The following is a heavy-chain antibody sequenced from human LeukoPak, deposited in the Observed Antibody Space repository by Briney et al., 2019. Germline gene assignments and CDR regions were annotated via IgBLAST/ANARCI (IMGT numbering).Heavy chain of an antibody. J-gene: IGHJ3*02. CDR1: GASVSSNSAV. V-gene: IGHV6-1*01. Sequence: SQTLSLTCAISGASVSSNSAVWNWIRQSPSRGLEWLGRTYYRSKGYNDYAVSVKSRITINPDTSNNQFSLQRNSVTPEGTAVYYCARDNVVGVTKDAFDIWGQGTMVTVSS. CDR2: TYYRSKGYN. CDR3: ARDNVVGVTKDAFDI. D-gene: IGHD1-26*01.